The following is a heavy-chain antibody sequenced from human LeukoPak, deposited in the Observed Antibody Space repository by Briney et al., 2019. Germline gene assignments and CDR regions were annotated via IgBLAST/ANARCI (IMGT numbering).Heavy chain of an antibody. D-gene: IGHD3-3*01. CDR3: ARAGRFLEWLLTLDY. Sequence: ASVKVSCKASGYTFTSYGISWVRQAPGQGLEWMGWISAYNGNTNYAQKLQGRVTMTTDTSTSTAYMELRSLRSDDTAVYYCARAGRFLEWLLTLDYWGQGTLVTVS. J-gene: IGHJ4*02. CDR2: ISAYNGNT. V-gene: IGHV1-18*01. CDR1: GYTFTSYG.